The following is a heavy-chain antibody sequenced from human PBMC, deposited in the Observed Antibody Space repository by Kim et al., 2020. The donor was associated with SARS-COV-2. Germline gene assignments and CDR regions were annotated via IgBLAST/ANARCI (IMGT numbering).Heavy chain of an antibody. CDR1: GGSFSGYY. D-gene: IGHD3-10*01. CDR3: ARERGSYGSGSYYGNNWFDP. CDR2: INHSGST. J-gene: IGHJ5*02. V-gene: IGHV4-34*01. Sequence: SETLSLTCAVYGGSFSGYYWSWIRQPPGKGLEWIGEINHSGSTNYNPSLKSRVTISVDTSKNQFSLKLSSVTAADTAVYYCARERGSYGSGSYYGNNWFDPWGQGTLVTVSS.